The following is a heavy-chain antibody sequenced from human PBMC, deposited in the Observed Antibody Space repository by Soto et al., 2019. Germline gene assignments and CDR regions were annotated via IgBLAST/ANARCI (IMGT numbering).Heavy chain of an antibody. CDR3: ARVGSADSGSYYIPDH. D-gene: IGHD3-10*01. Sequence: QLQLQESGSGLVEPSQTLSLTCTVSGGSISSAGYSWTWIRQPPGKGLEWIGYIYESGNTYYDSSLKSRVSISLDVSKNQFSLKLRSVTAADTAVYYCARVGSADSGSYYIPDHWGQGSLVTVSS. V-gene: IGHV4-30-2*01. J-gene: IGHJ4*02. CDR1: GGSISSAGYS. CDR2: IYESGNT.